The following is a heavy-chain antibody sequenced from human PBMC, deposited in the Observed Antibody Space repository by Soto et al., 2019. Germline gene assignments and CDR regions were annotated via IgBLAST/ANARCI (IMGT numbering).Heavy chain of an antibody. V-gene: IGHV5-51*01. J-gene: IGHJ6*02. CDR3: ARQAPYSNSEGGREGYYYYGMDV. Sequence: WVRRMEGRGVEREGSIYPGDSDTRYSPSFQGQVTISADKSISTAYLQWSSLKASDTAMYYCARQAPYSNSEGGREGYYYYGMDVWGQGTTVTVSS. CDR2: IYPGDSDT. D-gene: IGHD4-4*01.